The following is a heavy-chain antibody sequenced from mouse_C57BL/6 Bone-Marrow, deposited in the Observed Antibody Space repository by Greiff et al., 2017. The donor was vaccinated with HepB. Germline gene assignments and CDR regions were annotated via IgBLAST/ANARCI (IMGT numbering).Heavy chain of an antibody. V-gene: IGHV5-17*01. Sequence: EVKLVESGGGLVKPGGSLKLSCAASGFTFSDYGMHWVRQAPEKGLEWVAYISSGSSTIYYADTVKGRFTISRDNAKNTLFLQMTSLRAEDTAMYYCARGDYYGSGYAMDYWGQGTSVTVSS. CDR2: ISSGSSTI. D-gene: IGHD1-1*01. CDR1: GFTFSDYG. CDR3: ARGDYYGSGYAMDY. J-gene: IGHJ4*01.